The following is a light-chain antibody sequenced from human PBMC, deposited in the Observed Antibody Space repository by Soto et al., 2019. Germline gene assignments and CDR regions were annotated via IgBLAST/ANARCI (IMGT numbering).Light chain of an antibody. CDR2: KAS. Sequence: DIQMTQSPSTLAASVGDRVSITCRASQNIVIWLAWYQQKPGKAPKLLIYKASSLESGVPSRFSGSGSGTDFTLTISSLQPDDFATYYCQQCNSYPYTFGHGTKLEIK. V-gene: IGKV1-5*03. J-gene: IGKJ2*01. CDR1: QNIVIW. CDR3: QQCNSYPYT.